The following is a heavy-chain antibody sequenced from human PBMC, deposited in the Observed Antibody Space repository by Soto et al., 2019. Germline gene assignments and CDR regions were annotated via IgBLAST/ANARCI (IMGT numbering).Heavy chain of an antibody. V-gene: IGHV4-30-2*01. CDR3: AWKEVNYYYYGMDV. Sequence: LSLTCAVSGGSISSGGYSWSWIRQPPGKGLEWIGYIYHSGSTYYNPSLKSRVTISVDTSKNQFSLKLSSVTAADTAVYYCAWKEVNYYYYGMDVWGQGTTVTVSS. CDR2: IYHSGST. J-gene: IGHJ6*02. D-gene: IGHD1-1*01. CDR1: GGSISSGGYS.